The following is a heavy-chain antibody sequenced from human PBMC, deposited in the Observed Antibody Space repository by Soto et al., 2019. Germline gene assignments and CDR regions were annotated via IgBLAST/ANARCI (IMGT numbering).Heavy chain of an antibody. V-gene: IGHV3-21*06. CDR2: ISDDSSYI. J-gene: IGHJ1*01. CDR1: GFMLSAYT. D-gene: IGHD3-16*01. Sequence: PGGSLRLSCAASGFMLSAYTMNWVRQAPGKGLEWLSSISDDSSYIDYADSLRGRFTVSRDNARNSLYLQIDSLGVEGTAVYYCATPYYFNHWGPGTLVTVSS. CDR3: ATPYYFNH.